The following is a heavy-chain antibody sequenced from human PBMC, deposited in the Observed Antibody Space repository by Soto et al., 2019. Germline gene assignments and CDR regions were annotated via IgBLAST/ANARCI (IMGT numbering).Heavy chain of an antibody. J-gene: IGHJ6*02. CDR1: GGSISSYY. Sequence: SETLSLTCTVSGGSISSYYWSWIRPPPGKGLEWIGYIYYSGSTNYNPSLKSRVTISVDTSKNQFSLKLSSVTAADTAVYYCARDSSGWYGEGYYYYGMDVWGQGTTVTVSS. D-gene: IGHD6-19*01. CDR2: IYYSGST. CDR3: ARDSSGWYGEGYYYYGMDV. V-gene: IGHV4-59*01.